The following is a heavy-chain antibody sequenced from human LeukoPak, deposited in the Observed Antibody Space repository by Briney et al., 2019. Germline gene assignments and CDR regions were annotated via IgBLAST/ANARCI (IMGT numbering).Heavy chain of an antibody. CDR3: ARVRRTALGEPFDY. V-gene: IGHV1-2*02. D-gene: IGHD1-26*01. J-gene: IGHJ4*02. CDR1: GYTFTGYY. CDR2: INPNSGGT. Sequence: ASMKVSCKASGYTFTGYYMYWVRPAPGQGLGWMGWINPNSGGTNYAQKFQGRVTMTRDTSISTAYMELSRLRSDDTAVYYCARVRRTALGEPFDYWGQGTLVTVSS.